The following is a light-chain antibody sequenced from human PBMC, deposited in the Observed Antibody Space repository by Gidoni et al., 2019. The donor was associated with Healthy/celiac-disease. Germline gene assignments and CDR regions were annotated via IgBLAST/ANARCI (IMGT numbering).Light chain of an antibody. J-gene: IGKJ5*01. CDR2: GAS. CDR3: QQYGSSPPIT. CDR1: QSVSSSY. V-gene: IGKV3-20*01. Sequence: EIVLTQSPGTLSLSPGERATLSGRASQSVSSSYLAWYQQKPGQAPRLLIYGASRRATGIPDRFSGSGSGTDFTLTISRLEPEDFAVYYCQQYGSSPPITFGQGTRLEIK.